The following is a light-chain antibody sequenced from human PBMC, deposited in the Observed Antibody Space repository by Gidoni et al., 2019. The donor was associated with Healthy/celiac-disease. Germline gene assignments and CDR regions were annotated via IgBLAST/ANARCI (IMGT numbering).Light chain of an antibody. J-gene: IGKJ3*01. CDR1: QDIRNY. Sequence: DIQMTQSQSSLSASVGDRVTITCQASQDIRNYVNWYQQKPGKDPKLLIYDAANLEKGVPSSFSGSGSGKEFTFTSRRLETEDIATYYCQQYDNLPPLFTFGPGTKVDIK. CDR2: DAA. CDR3: QQYDNLPPLFT. V-gene: IGKV1-33*01.